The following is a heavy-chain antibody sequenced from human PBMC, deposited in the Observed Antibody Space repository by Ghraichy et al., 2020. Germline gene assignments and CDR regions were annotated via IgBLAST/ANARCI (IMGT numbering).Heavy chain of an antibody. CDR2: ISAYNGNT. CDR1: GYTFTSYG. J-gene: IGHJ4*02. V-gene: IGHV1-18*01. CDR3: ARDKFEYNWNPLAPKFFDY. D-gene: IGHD1-20*01. Sequence: VKVSCKASGYTFTSYGISWVRQAPGQGLEWMGWISAYNGNTNYAQKLQGGVTMTTDTSTSTAYMELRSLRSDDTAVYYCARDKFEYNWNPLAPKFFDYWGQGTLVTVSS.